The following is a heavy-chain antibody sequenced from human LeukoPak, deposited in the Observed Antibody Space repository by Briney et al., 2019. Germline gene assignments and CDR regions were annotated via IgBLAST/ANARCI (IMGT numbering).Heavy chain of an antibody. CDR1: GYTFTSYA. D-gene: IGHD3-10*01. V-gene: IGHV1-69*04. CDR2: IIPILGIA. CDR3: ARDQAGYYYGSGSYYNLDY. J-gene: IGHJ4*02. Sequence: ASVKVSCKASGYTFTSYAISWVRQAPGQGLEWMGRIIPILGIANYAQKFQGRVTITADKSTSTAYMELSSLRSEDTAVYYCARDQAGYYYGSGSYYNLDYWGQGTLVTVSS.